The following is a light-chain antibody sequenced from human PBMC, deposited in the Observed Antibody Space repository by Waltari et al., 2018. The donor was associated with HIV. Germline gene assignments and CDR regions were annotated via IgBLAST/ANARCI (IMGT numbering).Light chain of an antibody. CDR1: QSVRDN. CDR2: GAS. V-gene: IGKV3-15*01. Sequence: EIVMTQSPATLSVSPGERATLSCRASQSVRDNLAWYQQKPGQPPMLLIYGASTRAIGSPGGFSGSGSGTECTLTISSLQSEDFAVYYCQQYNKWPAVTFGGGTKVEIK. CDR3: QQYNKWPAVT. J-gene: IGKJ4*01.